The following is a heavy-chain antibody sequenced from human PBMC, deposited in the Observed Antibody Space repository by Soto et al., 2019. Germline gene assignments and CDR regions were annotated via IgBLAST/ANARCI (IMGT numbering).Heavy chain of an antibody. D-gene: IGHD5-18*01. Sequence: QVQLQESGPGLVKPSETLSLTCTVAGGSISSYYWSWIRQPPGKGLERIGYFYYSGSTNYNPSLKRRVSISVETPQNQFSLKLSSVTAADTAEYYCARDRSYSYGYTGYYYYGMDVWGPGTTVTVSS. CDR2: FYYSGST. V-gene: IGHV4-59*01. CDR1: GGSISSYY. J-gene: IGHJ6*02. CDR3: ARDRSYSYGYTGYYYYGMDV.